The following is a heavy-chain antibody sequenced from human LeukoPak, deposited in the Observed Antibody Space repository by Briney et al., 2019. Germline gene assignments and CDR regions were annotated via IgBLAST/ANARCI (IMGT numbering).Heavy chain of an antibody. CDR3: AGTIIDYGDYYYYGMDV. CDR1: GYTFTSYY. V-gene: IGHV1-46*01. CDR2: INPSGGST. D-gene: IGHD4-17*01. Sequence: ASVKVSCKASGYTFTSYYMHWVRQAPGQGLEWMGIINPSGGSTSYAQEFQGRVTMTRDTSTSTVYMELSSLRSEDTAVYYCAGTIIDYGDYYYYGMDVWGQGTTVTVSS. J-gene: IGHJ6*02.